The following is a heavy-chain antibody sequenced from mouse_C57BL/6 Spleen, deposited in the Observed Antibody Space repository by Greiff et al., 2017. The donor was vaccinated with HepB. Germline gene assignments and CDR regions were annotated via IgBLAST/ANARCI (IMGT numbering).Heavy chain of an antibody. CDR2: IDPEDGET. Sequence: EVKLVESGAELVKPGASVKLSCTASGFNIKDYYMHWVKQRTEQGLEWIGRIDPEDGETKYAPKFQGKATITADTSSHTAYLQPSSLTSEDTAVYYCARVDYYADYFDYWGQGTTLTVSS. CDR1: GFNIKDYY. CDR3: ARVDYYADYFDY. V-gene: IGHV14-2*01. D-gene: IGHD1-1*01. J-gene: IGHJ2*01.